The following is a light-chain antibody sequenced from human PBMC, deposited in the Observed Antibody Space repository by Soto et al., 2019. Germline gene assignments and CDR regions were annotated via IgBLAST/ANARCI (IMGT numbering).Light chain of an antibody. CDR2: DAC. CDR1: QSVSSL. V-gene: IGKV1-5*01. J-gene: IGKJ1*01. Sequence: DIQMTQSPSALSVSVGDSVTITCRASQSVSSLLSWYQQKPGKAPKLLIFDACNVDSGVPSMFSGSGSGIEFALTISDLQPDDSATYYCQQYRSFGQGTKVDIK. CDR3: QQYRS.